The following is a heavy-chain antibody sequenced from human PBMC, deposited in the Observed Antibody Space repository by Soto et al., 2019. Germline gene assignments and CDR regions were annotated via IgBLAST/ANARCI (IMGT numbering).Heavy chain of an antibody. D-gene: IGHD4-4*01. CDR1: CGSIRSYY. Sequence: SETLSLTCTVSCGSIRSYYWGWIRQPPGRGLDWIGYVFYTGRANYNASLKSRVSISLDTSNYQFSLKLSSVTAADTAVYYCARDGDGRMTTNPYYYNGMDVWGPGTTVTVSS. J-gene: IGHJ6*02. V-gene: IGHV4-59*01. CDR3: ARDGDGRMTTNPYYYNGMDV. CDR2: VFYTGRA.